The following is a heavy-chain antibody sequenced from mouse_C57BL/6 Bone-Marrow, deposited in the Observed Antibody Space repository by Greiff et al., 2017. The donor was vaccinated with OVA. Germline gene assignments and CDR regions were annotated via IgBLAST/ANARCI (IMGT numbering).Heavy chain of an antibody. CDR3: ARHLSTIYAMDY. J-gene: IGHJ4*01. D-gene: IGHD1-1*02. V-gene: IGHV5-12*01. Sequence: EVQRVESGGGLVQPGGSLKLSCAASGFTFSDYYMYWVRQTPEKRLEWVAYLSNGGGSTYYPDTVKGRFTISRDNAKNTLYLQMSRLKSEDTAMYYCARHLSTIYAMDYWGQGTSVTVSS. CDR2: LSNGGGST. CDR1: GFTFSDYY.